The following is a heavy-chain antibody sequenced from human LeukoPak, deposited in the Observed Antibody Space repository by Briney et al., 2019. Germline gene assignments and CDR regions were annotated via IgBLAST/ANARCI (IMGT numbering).Heavy chain of an antibody. CDR2: IYYTGNT. J-gene: IGHJ6*02. D-gene: IGHD4-17*01. CDR1: GASISGYY. CDR3: ARLTVTNTYYYYGMDV. Sequence: SETLSLTCTVSGASISGYYWSWIRQPPGKGLDYIGYIYYTGNTNYNPSLKSRVTISVDTSKNQFSLKLSSVTAADTAVYYCARLTVTNTYYYYGMDVWGQGTTVTVSS. V-gene: IGHV4-59*08.